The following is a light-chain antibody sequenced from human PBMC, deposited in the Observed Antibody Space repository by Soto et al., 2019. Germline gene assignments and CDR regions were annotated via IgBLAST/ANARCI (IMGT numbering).Light chain of an antibody. J-gene: IGLJ1*01. V-gene: IGLV1-44*01. CDR3: AAWEDRLGAYV. CDR1: NPNIGTNT. CDR2: TNN. Sequence: QSVLTQPPSASATPGQRVTISCSGSNPNIGTNTFNWYQQLPGTAPSLLIYTNNQRPSGVPQRFSGSKTGTYASLAIGGLQSEDGADYYCAAWEDRLGAYVFGTGTKVTVL.